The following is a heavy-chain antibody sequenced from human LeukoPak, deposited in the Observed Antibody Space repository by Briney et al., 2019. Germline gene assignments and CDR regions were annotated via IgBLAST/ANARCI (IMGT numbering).Heavy chain of an antibody. D-gene: IGHD3-22*01. Sequence: PGRSLRLSRAASGFTFSSYGMHWVRQAPGKGLEWVAVIWYDGSKKYYADSVKGRFTISRDNSKNTLYLQMNSLRAEDTAVYYCARDLVYYYDSSGYSCPGYWGQGTLVTVSS. CDR2: IWYDGSKK. CDR3: ARDLVYYYDSSGYSCPGY. J-gene: IGHJ4*02. V-gene: IGHV3-33*01. CDR1: GFTFSSYG.